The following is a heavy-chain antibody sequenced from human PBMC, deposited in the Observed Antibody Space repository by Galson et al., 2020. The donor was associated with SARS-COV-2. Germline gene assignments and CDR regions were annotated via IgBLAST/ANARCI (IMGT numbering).Heavy chain of an antibody. J-gene: IGHJ5*02. D-gene: IGHD3-22*01. Sequence: SETLSLTCAVSGGSISSSGYSWSWIRQPPGKGLEWIRCVYYSGSTYYNPSLESRVTISLDTSKNQFSLTVSSVTAADTAVYYCARGGTMIVVAGNWFDPWGQGTLVTVSS. CDR3: ARGGTMIVVAGNWFDP. CDR2: VYYSGST. CDR1: GGSISSSGYS. V-gene: IGHV4-30-4*07.